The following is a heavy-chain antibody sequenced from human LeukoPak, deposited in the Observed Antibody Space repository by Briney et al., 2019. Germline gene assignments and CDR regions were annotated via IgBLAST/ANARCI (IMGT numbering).Heavy chain of an antibody. CDR3: VRDHPHNCFDP. Sequence: PGGSLRLSCAASEFTFSAHWMHWVRQVPGKGLVYIAYIDNDGTNTNYADSVKGRFTISRDNAKNTLYLQMNSLRVEDTAVYYCVRDHPHNCFDPWGQGTLVTVSS. CDR2: IDNDGTNT. J-gene: IGHJ5*02. V-gene: IGHV3-74*01. CDR1: EFTFSAHW.